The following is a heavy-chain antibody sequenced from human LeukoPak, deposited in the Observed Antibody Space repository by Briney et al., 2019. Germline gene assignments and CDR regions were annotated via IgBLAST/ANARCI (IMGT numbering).Heavy chain of an antibody. CDR1: GFTFSSYA. CDR3: AKDQRDGSGWYTGY. V-gene: IGHV3-23*01. J-gene: IGHJ4*02. Sequence: GGSLRLSCAASGFTFSSYAMSWVRQAPGKGLEWVSTISGSGGSTYYADSVKGRFIISRDNSKNTLYLQMNSLRAEDTAVYYCAKDQRDGSGWYTGYWGQGTLVTVSS. CDR2: ISGSGGST. D-gene: IGHD6-19*01.